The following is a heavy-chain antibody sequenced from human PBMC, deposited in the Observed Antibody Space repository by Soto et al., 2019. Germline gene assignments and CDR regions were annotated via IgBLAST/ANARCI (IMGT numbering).Heavy chain of an antibody. CDR2: INPSGGST. J-gene: IGHJ4*02. V-gene: IGHV1-46*03. CDR1: GYTFTSYY. D-gene: IGHD4-17*01. CDR3: AIDLSTMGYGDYFDY. Sequence: QVQLVQSGAEVKKPGASVKVSCKASGYTFTSYYMHWVRQAPGQGLEWMGIINPSGGSTSYAQKFQGSVTMTRDTSTSTVYMELSSLRSEDTAVYYCAIDLSTMGYGDYFDYWGQGTLVTVSS.